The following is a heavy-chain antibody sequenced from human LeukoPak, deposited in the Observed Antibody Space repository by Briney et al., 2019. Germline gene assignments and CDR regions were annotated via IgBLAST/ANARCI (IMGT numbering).Heavy chain of an antibody. J-gene: IGHJ4*02. CDR1: GFSFNSDW. CDR3: ARGAVGY. V-gene: IGHV3-7*01. CDR2: IKHDESEK. Sequence: GGSLRLSCAASGFSFNSDWVDWVRQAPGKGLEWVANIKHDESEKNYLDSVKGRFTISRDNAQNSLYLQMNGLRVEDTAVYYCARGAVGYWGQGTLVTVSS. D-gene: IGHD2-15*01.